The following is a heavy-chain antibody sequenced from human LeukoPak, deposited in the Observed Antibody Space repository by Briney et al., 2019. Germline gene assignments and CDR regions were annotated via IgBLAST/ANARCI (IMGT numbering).Heavy chain of an antibody. D-gene: IGHD2-8*01. J-gene: IGHJ6*03. CDR2: ISAGGDRT. CDR3: ARVARGGIVLMVYAPLLGPAAPYYYYMDV. V-gene: IGHV3-23*01. CDR1: GFTFSTYA. Sequence: GGSLRLSCAASGFTFSTYAMTWVRQAPGKGLEWVSGISAGGDRTYYADSVKGRFTTSRDNSKNTLYLQMNSLRAEDTAVYYCARVARGGIVLMVYAPLLGPAAPYYYYMDVWGKGTTVTVSS.